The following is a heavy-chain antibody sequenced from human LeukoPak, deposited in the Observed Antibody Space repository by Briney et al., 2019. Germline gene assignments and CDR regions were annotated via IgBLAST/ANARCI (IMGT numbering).Heavy chain of an antibody. V-gene: IGHV1-18*01. CDR2: ISAYNGNT. J-gene: IGHJ4*02. D-gene: IGHD3-22*01. Sequence: GASVKVSCMASGYTFTSYGISWVRQAPGQGLEWMGWISAYNGNTNYAQKLQGRVTMTTDTSTSTAYMELRSLRSDDTAVYYCARDLLSYYDSSGYSSWGQGTLVTVSS. CDR3: ARDLLSYYDSSGYSS. CDR1: GYTFTSYG.